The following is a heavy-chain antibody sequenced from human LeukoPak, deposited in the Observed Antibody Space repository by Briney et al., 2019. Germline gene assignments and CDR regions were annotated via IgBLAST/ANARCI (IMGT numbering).Heavy chain of an antibody. J-gene: IGHJ5*02. CDR1: GGTFSSYA. Sequence: SVKVSCKASGGTFSSYAISWVRQAPGQGLEWMGRIIPIFGTANYAQKFQGRVTITADKSTSTAYMVLSSLRSEDTAVYYCARVVYCSSTSCYNWFDPWGQGTLVTVSS. V-gene: IGHV1-69*06. CDR2: IIPIFGTA. D-gene: IGHD2-2*01. CDR3: ARVVYCSSTSCYNWFDP.